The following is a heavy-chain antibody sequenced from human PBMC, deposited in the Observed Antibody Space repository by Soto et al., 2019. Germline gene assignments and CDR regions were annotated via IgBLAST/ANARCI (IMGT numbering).Heavy chain of an antibody. Sequence: QVQLVQSGAEVKKPGSSVTVSCKASGGTFGNSAISWVRQAPGQGLEWMGGIIPICPTPDYAQKFQGRVTITAEESTSTGYMELTSLRSEDTAVYYCARDKERLQIGGNYDYAMDGWGQGTTVTVSS. J-gene: IGHJ6*02. D-gene: IGHD6-25*01. CDR2: IIPICPTP. CDR3: ARDKERLQIGGNYDYAMDG. CDR1: GGTFGNSA. V-gene: IGHV1-69*12.